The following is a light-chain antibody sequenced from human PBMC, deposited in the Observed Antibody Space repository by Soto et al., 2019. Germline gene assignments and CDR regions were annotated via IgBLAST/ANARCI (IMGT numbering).Light chain of an antibody. CDR1: QSVSNN. J-gene: IGKJ4*01. CDR2: AAS. CDR3: QQYNNWLT. V-gene: IGKV3-15*01. Sequence: EIVMTQSPATLSVSPGERVTVSCRASQSVSNNLAWYQQKPGQAPRLLIYAASTRATGLPARFSGSGSGTEFTLTITSIQSEDSAVYYCQQYNNWLTFGGGTKVEI.